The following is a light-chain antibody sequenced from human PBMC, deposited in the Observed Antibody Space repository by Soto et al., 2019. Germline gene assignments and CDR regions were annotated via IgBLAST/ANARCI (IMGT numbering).Light chain of an antibody. CDR3: QQGGNWPLT. CDR1: QSVSSH. J-gene: IGKJ5*01. Sequence: EIVLTQSPATLSLSPGEGATVSCRASQSVSSHLAWYQQKRGQAPRLLIYDASSRASGIPARFSGRGSGTDFTLTISYLEPEDFASYYCQQGGNWPLTFGQGTRLEIK. V-gene: IGKV3-11*01. CDR2: DAS.